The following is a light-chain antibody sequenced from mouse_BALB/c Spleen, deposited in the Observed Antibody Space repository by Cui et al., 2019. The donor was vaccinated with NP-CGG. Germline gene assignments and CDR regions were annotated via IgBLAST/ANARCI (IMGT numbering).Light chain of an antibody. J-gene: IGLJ1*01. CDR2: STN. V-gene: IGLV1*01. CDR3: AQWYNNHWV. Sequence: QAVVTQEPALTTSPGETVTLTCRSSTGAVTTSNYANWVQEKPDHLFTGLIGSTNNRAPGVPARFSGSLIGDKAALTITGAQTEDEAIYFCAQWYNNHWVFGGGTKLTVL. CDR1: TGAVTTSNY.